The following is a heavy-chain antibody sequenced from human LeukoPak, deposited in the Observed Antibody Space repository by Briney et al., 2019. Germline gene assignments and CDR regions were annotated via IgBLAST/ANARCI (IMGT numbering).Heavy chain of an antibody. CDR3: ARDAAPGTIFHGTHSDY. V-gene: IGHV1-46*01. CDR2: INPSGGST. D-gene: IGHD3-9*01. CDR1: GYTFTSYY. J-gene: IGHJ4*02. Sequence: ASVKVSCKASGYTFTSYYMHWVRQAPGQGLEWMGIINPSGGSTSYAQKFQGRVTMTRDMSTSTVYMELSSLRSEDTAVYYCARDAAPGTIFHGTHSDYWGQGTLVTVSS.